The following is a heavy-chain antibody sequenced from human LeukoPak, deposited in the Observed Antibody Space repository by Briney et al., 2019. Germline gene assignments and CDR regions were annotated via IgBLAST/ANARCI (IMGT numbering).Heavy chain of an antibody. Sequence: GESLKISCEGSGYSFASYWIGWVRQLPGKGLEGMGIIYPGDSDTRYSPSSQGQVTISAVKSISTAYLQWSSLKASDTAMYYCARRRIAAAGDAFDIWGQGTMVTVSS. CDR3: ARRRIAAAGDAFDI. J-gene: IGHJ3*02. V-gene: IGHV5-51*01. D-gene: IGHD6-13*01. CDR1: GYSFASYW. CDR2: IYPGDSDT.